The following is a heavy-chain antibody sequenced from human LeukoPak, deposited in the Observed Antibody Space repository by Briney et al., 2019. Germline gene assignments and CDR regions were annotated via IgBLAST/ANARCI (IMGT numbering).Heavy chain of an antibody. CDR2: IYYSGST. CDR3: ARGYNFDY. D-gene: IGHD5-18*01. CDR1: GGSISSYY. J-gene: IGHJ4*02. Sequence: SETLSLTCTVSGGSISSYYWSWIRQPPGKGLEWIGYIYYSGSTNYNPSLESRVTISVDTSKNQFSLKLSSVTAADTAVYYCARGYNFDYWGQGTLVTVSS. V-gene: IGHV4-59*01.